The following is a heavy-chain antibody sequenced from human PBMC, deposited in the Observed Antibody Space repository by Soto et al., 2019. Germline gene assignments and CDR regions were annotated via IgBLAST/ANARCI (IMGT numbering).Heavy chain of an antibody. V-gene: IGHV4-30-4*01. CDR2: IYYSGNT. Sequence: LSLTCTVSGGSTSSDNYWSWIRQPPGKGLEWIGHIYYSGNTDYNPSLKSRLAISIDTSKNQFSLKLSSVTAADTAVYFCAREGGESSDGLYYFDFWGQGSLVTVSS. CDR1: GGSTSSDNY. D-gene: IGHD2-15*01. CDR3: AREGGESSDGLYYFDF. J-gene: IGHJ4*02.